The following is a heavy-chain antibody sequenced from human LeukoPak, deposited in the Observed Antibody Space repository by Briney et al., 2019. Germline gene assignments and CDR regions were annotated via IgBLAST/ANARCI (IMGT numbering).Heavy chain of an antibody. V-gene: IGHV4-30-2*01. J-gene: IGHJ4*02. CDR3: ARSSSWKQLDY. CDR2: IYHSGST. Sequence: SETLSLTCAVSGGSISSGGYSWSWIRQPPGKGLEWIGYIYHSGSTYYNPSLKSRVTISVDRSKNQFSLKLSSVTAADTAVYYCARSSSWKQLDYWGQGTLVTVSS. CDR1: GGSISSGGYS. D-gene: IGHD6-13*01.